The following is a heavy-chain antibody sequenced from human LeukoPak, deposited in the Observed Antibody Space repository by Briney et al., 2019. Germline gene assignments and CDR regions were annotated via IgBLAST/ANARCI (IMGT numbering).Heavy chain of an antibody. CDR1: GFTFGDYA. V-gene: IGHV4-34*01. J-gene: IGHJ4*02. Sequence: GSLRLSCTASGFTFGDYAMSWVRQPPGKGLEWIGEINDSGDTNYNPSLKSRVTISVDTSKNQFSLKLSSVTAADTAVYYCAREGSYFPFDYWGQGTLVTVSS. CDR2: INDSGDT. D-gene: IGHD1-26*01. CDR3: AREGSYFPFDY.